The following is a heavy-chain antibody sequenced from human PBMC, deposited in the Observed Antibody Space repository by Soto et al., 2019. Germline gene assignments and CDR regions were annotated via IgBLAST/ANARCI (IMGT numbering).Heavy chain of an antibody. CDR1: GGSISSYY. CDR2: IYYSGST. V-gene: IGHV4-59*12. D-gene: IGHD4-17*01. CDR3: ARSSQSTVTTFGY. J-gene: IGHJ4*02. Sequence: TLSLTCTVSGGSISSYYWSWIRQPPGKGLEWIGYIYYSGSTNYNPSLKSRVTISVDTSKNQFSLKLSSVTAADTAVYYCARSSQSTVTTFGYWGQGTLVTVSS.